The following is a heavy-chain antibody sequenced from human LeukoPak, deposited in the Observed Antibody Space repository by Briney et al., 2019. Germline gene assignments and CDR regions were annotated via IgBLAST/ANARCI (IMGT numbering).Heavy chain of an antibody. CDR1: GYTLSDYY. Sequence: ASVKVSCKTSGYTLSDYYMHWVRQAPGQGLERMGWINPNSGATTYAENFQGRVIMTRDTSISTAYMELTSLRSDDTALYYCARGVLRELRGFDYWGQGTLVTVSS. V-gene: IGHV1-2*02. CDR2: INPNSGAT. J-gene: IGHJ4*02. CDR3: ARGVLRELRGFDY. D-gene: IGHD1-7*01.